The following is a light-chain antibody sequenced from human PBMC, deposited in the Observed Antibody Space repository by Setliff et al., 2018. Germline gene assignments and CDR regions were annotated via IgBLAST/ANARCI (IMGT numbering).Light chain of an antibody. CDR3: SSYAGNYHYV. V-gene: IGLV2-11*01. CDR2: EVS. Sequence: QSALTQPRSVSGSPGQSVTISCTGTSSDVGGYNFVSWYQQHPGKAPQLIIFEVSRRPSGVPDRFSGSKSDNTASQTVSGLQADDEADYYCSSYAGNYHYVFGTGTKVTVL. J-gene: IGLJ1*01. CDR1: SSDVGGYNF.